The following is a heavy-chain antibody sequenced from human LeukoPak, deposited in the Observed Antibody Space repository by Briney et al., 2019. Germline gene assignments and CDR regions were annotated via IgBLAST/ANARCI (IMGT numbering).Heavy chain of an antibody. CDR1: GGSISSYY. CDR3: ARSGPLGYYDSSGYYRKGRAFDI. J-gene: IGHJ3*02. Sequence: PSETLSLTCTVSGGSISSYYWSWIRQPPGKGLEWIGEINHSGSTNYNPSLKSRVTISVDTSKNQFSLKLSSVTAADTAVYYCARSGPLGYYDSSGYYRKGRAFDIWGQGTMVTVSS. CDR2: INHSGST. V-gene: IGHV4-34*01. D-gene: IGHD3-22*01.